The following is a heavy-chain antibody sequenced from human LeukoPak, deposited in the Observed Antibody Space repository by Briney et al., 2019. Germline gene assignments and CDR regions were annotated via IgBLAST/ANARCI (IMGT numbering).Heavy chain of an antibody. D-gene: IGHD6-13*01. Sequence: SETLSLTCTVSGYSISSGYYWGWIRQPPGKGLEWIGSIYHSGSTYYNPSLKSRVTISVDTSKNQFSLKLSSVTAADTAVYYCGASWVRWGIAAAGTGWFDPWGQGTLVTVSS. J-gene: IGHJ5*02. V-gene: IGHV4-38-2*02. CDR3: GASWVRWGIAAAGTGWFDP. CDR1: GYSISSGYY. CDR2: IYHSGST.